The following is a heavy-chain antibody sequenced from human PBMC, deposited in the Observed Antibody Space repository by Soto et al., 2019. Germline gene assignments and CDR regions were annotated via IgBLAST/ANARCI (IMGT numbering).Heavy chain of an antibody. Sequence: GASVKVSCKASGYTFTSYGISWVRQAPGQGLEWMGWISAYNGNTNYAQKLQGRVTMTTDTSTSTAYMELRSLRSDDTAVHYCASSGYVILRFLEWYPSHGMDVWGQGTTVTVSS. CDR2: ISAYNGNT. V-gene: IGHV1-18*01. CDR1: GYTFTSYG. D-gene: IGHD3-3*01. J-gene: IGHJ6*02. CDR3: ASSGYVILRFLEWYPSHGMDV.